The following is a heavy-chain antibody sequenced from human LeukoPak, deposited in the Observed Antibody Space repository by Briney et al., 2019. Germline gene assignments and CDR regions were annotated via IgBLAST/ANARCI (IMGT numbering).Heavy chain of an antibody. CDR3: ARSFGMATSSIDY. V-gene: IGHV5-51*01. CDR1: GYNFTNYW. CDR2: IYPGDSDT. Sequence: GESLKISCKGSGYNFTNYWIGWVRQMPGKGLELMGIIYPGDSDTRYSPSFQGQVTISADKSISTAYLQWSSLKASDTAIYYCARSFGMATSSIDYWGQGTLVTVSS. D-gene: IGHD5-24*01. J-gene: IGHJ4*02.